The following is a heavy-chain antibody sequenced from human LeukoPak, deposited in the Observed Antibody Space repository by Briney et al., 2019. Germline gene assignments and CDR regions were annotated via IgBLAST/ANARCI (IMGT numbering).Heavy chain of an antibody. V-gene: IGHV4-39*07. Sequence: SETLSLTCAVSGGSIASSSNYWVWIRQPPGKGLEWIGSVFYTGTTHYNPSLKSRVTISVDTSKNQFSLKLSSVTAADTAVYYCARGSVAGDSSSGLGYWGQGTLVTVSS. J-gene: IGHJ4*02. CDR3: ARGSVAGDSSSGLGY. CDR2: VFYTGTT. D-gene: IGHD6-6*01. CDR1: GGSIASSSNY.